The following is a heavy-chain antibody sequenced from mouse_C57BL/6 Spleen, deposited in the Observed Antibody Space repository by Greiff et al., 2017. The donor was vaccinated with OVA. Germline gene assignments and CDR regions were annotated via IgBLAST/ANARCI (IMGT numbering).Heavy chain of an antibody. CDR3: ARGGLRDWDWYFDV. CDR2: IYPGDGDT. J-gene: IGHJ1*03. D-gene: IGHD1-1*01. Sequence: QVQLQQSGAELVKPGASVKISCKASGYAFSSYWMNWVKQRPGKGLEWIGQIYPGDGDTNYNGKFKGKATLTADKSSSTAYMQLSSLTSEDSAVYFCARGGLRDWDWYFDVWGTGTTVTVSS. V-gene: IGHV1-80*01. CDR1: GYAFSSYW.